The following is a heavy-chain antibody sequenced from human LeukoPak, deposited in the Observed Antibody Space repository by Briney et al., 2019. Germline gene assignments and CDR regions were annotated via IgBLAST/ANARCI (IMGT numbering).Heavy chain of an antibody. CDR1: GFTFSSYA. Sequence: GGSLRLSCAASGFTFSSYAMSWFRQAPGKGLEWVSGISTSGGSTSYADSVKGRFTISRDNPRNTLYMQMNSMRAEDTAVYYCTIMHRYYDGSGYWVQWGQGTLVTVSS. J-gene: IGHJ4*02. V-gene: IGHV3-23*01. CDR2: ISTSGGST. D-gene: IGHD3-22*01. CDR3: TIMHRYYDGSGYWVQ.